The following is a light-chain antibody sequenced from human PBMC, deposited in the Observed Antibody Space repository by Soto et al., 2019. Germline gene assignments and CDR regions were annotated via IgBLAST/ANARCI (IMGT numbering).Light chain of an antibody. CDR2: DNN. Sequence: QSVLTQPPSVSAAPGQRVTISCSGTTSNIAIRDVTWYQQFPGTAPKLLIFDNNKRPSGIPDRFSGSKSATSATLDIAGLQTEDAAVYYCGTWDTSLSVWVFGGGTQLTVL. J-gene: IGLJ3*02. CDR1: TSNIAIRD. CDR3: GTWDTSLSVWV. V-gene: IGLV1-51*01.